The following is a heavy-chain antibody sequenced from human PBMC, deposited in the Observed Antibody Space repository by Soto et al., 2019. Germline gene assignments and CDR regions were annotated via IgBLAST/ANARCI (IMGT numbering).Heavy chain of an antibody. V-gene: IGHV1-2*02. D-gene: IGHD5-12*01. CDR1: GYTFTGYY. J-gene: IGHJ4*02. CDR3: ARHSGYDYVFDY. Sequence: ASVKVSCKASGYTFTGYYIHWVRQAPGQGLEWMGWINPNNGDTNYAQNFQGRVSMTRDTSTSTVYMELSSLRFDDTAVYYCARHSGYDYVFDYWGQGTLVTAPQ. CDR2: INPNNGDT.